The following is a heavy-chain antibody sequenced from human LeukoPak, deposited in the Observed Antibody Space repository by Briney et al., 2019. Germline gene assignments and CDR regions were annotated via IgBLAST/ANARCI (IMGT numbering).Heavy chain of an antibody. CDR1: GYTLTELS. V-gene: IGHV1-24*01. Sequence: GASVKLSCKVSGYTLTELSMHWGRQAPGKGREGRGGFDPEDGETIYAQKFQGRVTMTEDTSTDKDYMELSSLRSEDTAVYYCAMGDSSGYYSFDYWGQGTLVTVSS. CDR3: AMGDSSGYYSFDY. D-gene: IGHD3-22*01. CDR2: FDPEDGET. J-gene: IGHJ4*02.